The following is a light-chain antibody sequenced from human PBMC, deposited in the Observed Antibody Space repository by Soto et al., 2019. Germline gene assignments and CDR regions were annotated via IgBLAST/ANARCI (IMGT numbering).Light chain of an antibody. CDR3: QQYNNWPPYT. J-gene: IGKJ2*01. V-gene: IGKV3-15*01. Sequence: EKVMTQSPATLSVSPGERATLSCRASQSVSSNLAWYQQKPGQAPRLLIYGASTRATGIPARFSGSGSGTEFTLTISSLQYEDFAVYYCQQYNNWPPYTFGQGTKLEIK. CDR1: QSVSSN. CDR2: GAS.